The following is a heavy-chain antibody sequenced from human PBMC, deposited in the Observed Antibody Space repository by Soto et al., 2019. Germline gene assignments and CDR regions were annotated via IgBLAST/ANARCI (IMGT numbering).Heavy chain of an antibody. CDR1: GFKFSIYS. CDR2: ITSDTKTI. Sequence: EVQLVESGGALVQPGGSLRLSCAASGFKFSIYSMNWVRQAPGKGLEWSAYITSDTKTIKYADSVKGRFTISRDNAKNSVYLQMNSLSYEDTAVYYCARSVEGHFDLWGQGTVVTVSS. V-gene: IGHV3-48*02. J-gene: IGHJ4*02. CDR3: ARSVEGHFDL. D-gene: IGHD6-19*01.